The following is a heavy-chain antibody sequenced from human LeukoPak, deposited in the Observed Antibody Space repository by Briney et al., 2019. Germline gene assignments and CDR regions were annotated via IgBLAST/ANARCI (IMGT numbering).Heavy chain of an antibody. V-gene: IGHV3-7*01. D-gene: IGHD3-22*01. CDR1: GFSFSSFW. J-gene: IGHJ3*02. CDR3: ARPLSLGESGGYRAFVI. Sequence: PGGSLRLSCAASGFSFSSFWMTWVRQAPGKGLEWVANIKKGGSDKYYLDSVKGRFTISRDNAKNSLYLQMNSLRAEDTAVYYCARPLSLGESGGYRAFVIWGQGTMCTVSS. CDR2: IKKGGSDK.